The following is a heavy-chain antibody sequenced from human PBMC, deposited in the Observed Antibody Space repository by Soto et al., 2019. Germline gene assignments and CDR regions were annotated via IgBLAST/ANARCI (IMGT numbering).Heavy chain of an antibody. J-gene: IGHJ4*02. CDR2: IYYSGST. Sequence: LSLTCTVSGGSISSSSHYWGWIRQPPGKGLEWIGSIYYSGSTYYNPSLKGRVTISVDTSKNQFSLKLSSVTAADTAVYYCARNLLGGIRYFDWSSVSYYFDYWGQGTLVTVSS. D-gene: IGHD3-9*01. CDR3: ARNLLGGIRYFDWSSVSYYFDY. CDR1: GGSISSSSHY. V-gene: IGHV4-39*01.